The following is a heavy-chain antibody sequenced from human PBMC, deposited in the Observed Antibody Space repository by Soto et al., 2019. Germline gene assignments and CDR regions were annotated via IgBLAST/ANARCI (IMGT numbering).Heavy chain of an antibody. CDR3: ASLDSSGYYYFDY. CDR2: ISSSSTYI. Sequence: PGGSLRLSCAASGFTFSSYSMNWVRQAPGKGLEWVSSISSSSTYIYYADSGKGRFTISRDNAKKSLYLQMDSLRAEDTAVYYCASLDSSGYYYFDYWGQGTLVTVSS. D-gene: IGHD3-22*01. CDR1: GFTFSSYS. V-gene: IGHV3-21*01. J-gene: IGHJ4*02.